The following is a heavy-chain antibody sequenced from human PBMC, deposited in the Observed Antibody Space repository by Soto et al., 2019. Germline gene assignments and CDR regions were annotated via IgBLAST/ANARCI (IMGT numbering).Heavy chain of an antibody. J-gene: IGHJ4*02. CDR1: GGSISSGGYS. Sequence: SETLSLTCAVSGGSISSGGYSWSWIRQPPGKGLEWIGYIYHSGSTYYNPSLKSRVTISVDRSKNQFSLKLSSVTAADTAVYYCARFAYCGGDCYSGDYWGKGTLVVVAS. CDR3: ARFAYCGGDCYSGDY. CDR2: IYHSGST. V-gene: IGHV4-30-2*01. D-gene: IGHD2-21*02.